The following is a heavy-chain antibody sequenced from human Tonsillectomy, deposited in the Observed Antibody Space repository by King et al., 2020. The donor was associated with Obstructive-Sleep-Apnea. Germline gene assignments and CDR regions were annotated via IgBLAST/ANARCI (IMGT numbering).Heavy chain of an antibody. V-gene: IGHV3-30*04. CDR3: AGEISKTLLRIFDPPGGKDV. Sequence: VQLVESGGGVVQPGRSLRLSCAASGFTFSSYAMHWVRQAPGKGLEWVAVISYDGSNKYYADSVTGRFTISRENSKNTLYLQMNSLRAEDTAVYYCAGEISKTLLRIFDPPGGKDVWGQGAPVTVSS. D-gene: IGHD3-9*01. CDR1: GFTFSSYA. CDR2: ISYDGSNK. J-gene: IGHJ6*02.